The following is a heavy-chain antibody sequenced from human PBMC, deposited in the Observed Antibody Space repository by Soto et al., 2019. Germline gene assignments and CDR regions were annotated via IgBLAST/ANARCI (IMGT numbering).Heavy chain of an antibody. CDR1: GYTFNGYY. V-gene: IGHV1-2*04. CDR3: ATGKGATTVVTPWGAFDI. J-gene: IGHJ3*02. CDR2: INPNSGGT. D-gene: IGHD4-17*01. Sequence: ASVKVSCKASGYTFNGYYMHWVRQAPGQGLEWMGWINPNSGGTNYAQKFQGWVTMTRDTSISTAYMELSRLRSDDTAVYYCATGKGATTVVTPWGAFDIWGQGTMVTV.